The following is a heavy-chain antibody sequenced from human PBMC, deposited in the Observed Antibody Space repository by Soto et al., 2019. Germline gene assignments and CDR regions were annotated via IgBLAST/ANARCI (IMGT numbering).Heavy chain of an antibody. CDR3: AMYYYGSGSGPYYFDY. J-gene: IGHJ4*02. CDR1: GFTFSSYG. V-gene: IGHV3-30*03. Sequence: GGSLRLSCAASGFTFSSYGMHWVRQAPGKGLEWVALISYDGSDKYYADSVKGRFTISRDNSKNTLYLQMNSLRAEDTAVYYCAMYYYGSGSGPYYFDYWGQGTLVTVSS. D-gene: IGHD3-10*01. CDR2: ISYDGSDK.